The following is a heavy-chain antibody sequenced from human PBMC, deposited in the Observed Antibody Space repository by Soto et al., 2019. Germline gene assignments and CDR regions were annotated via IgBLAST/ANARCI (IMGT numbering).Heavy chain of an antibody. J-gene: IGHJ4*02. CDR1: GFTFSNNA. V-gene: IGHV3-23*01. CDR2: ITNTGGDS. Sequence: GGSLRLSCAASGFTFSNNAMTWVRQAPGKGLEWVSVITNTGGDSLYADSVKGRFTISRDNFKNTLYLKMNSLRAEDTAIYYCARASGESYPGSRVFDSWGQGTRVTVSS. D-gene: IGHD3-10*01. CDR3: ARASGESYPGSRVFDS.